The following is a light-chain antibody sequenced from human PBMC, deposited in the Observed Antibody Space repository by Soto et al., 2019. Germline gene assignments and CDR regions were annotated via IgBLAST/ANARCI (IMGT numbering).Light chain of an antibody. CDR1: QSISKW. V-gene: IGKV1-5*03. J-gene: IGKJ2*01. Sequence: DIQMTQSPSTLSASVGDRVTITCRASQSISKWLAWYHQKPGKAPKLLIYKASSLESGVPSRFSGIGSGTEFILNISSLQAAGFANYYCQHYNSYPVTFGQGTNLEI. CDR3: QHYNSYPVT. CDR2: KAS.